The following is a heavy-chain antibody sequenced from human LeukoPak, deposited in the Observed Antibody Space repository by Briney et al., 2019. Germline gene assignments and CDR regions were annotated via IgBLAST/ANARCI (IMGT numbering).Heavy chain of an antibody. CDR1: GFTVSSNY. Sequence: GGSLRLSCAASGFTVSSNYMSWVRQAPGKGLEWVSVIYSGGSTYYADSVKRRFTISRDNSKNTLYLQMNSLGAEDTAVYYCARDVRTGYYYYYMDVWGKGTTVTVSS. CDR2: IYSGGST. J-gene: IGHJ6*03. CDR3: ARDVRTGYYYYYMDV. D-gene: IGHD1-1*01. V-gene: IGHV3-66*02.